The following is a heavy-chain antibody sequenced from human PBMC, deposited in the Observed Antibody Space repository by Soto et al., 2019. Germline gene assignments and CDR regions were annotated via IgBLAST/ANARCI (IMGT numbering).Heavy chain of an antibody. CDR3: AAEVGFGPLFDY. D-gene: IGHD3-3*01. Sequence: QVQLQESGPGLVKPSQTLSLTCTVSGDSISSGGYYWSWIRQHPGKGLEWIGYIYYSGSTYYNPSHKSRVTISVDTSKNQFSLKLSSVTAADTAVYYCAAEVGFGPLFDYWGQGTLVTVSS. J-gene: IGHJ4*02. V-gene: IGHV4-31*03. CDR2: IYYSGST. CDR1: GDSISSGGYY.